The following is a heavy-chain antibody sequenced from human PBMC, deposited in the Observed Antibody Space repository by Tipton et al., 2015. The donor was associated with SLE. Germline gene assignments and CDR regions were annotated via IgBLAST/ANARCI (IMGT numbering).Heavy chain of an antibody. CDR1: GGSFSGYY. V-gene: IGHV3-23*01. CDR2: ISGSGGST. D-gene: IGHD3-9*01. J-gene: IGHJ4*02. CDR3: ARALGMGY. Sequence: LSLTCAVYGGSFSGYYWSWIRQPPGKGLEWVSAISGSGGSTYYADSVKGRFTISRDNSKNTLYLQMNSLRAEDTAVYYCARALGMGYWGQGTLVTVSS.